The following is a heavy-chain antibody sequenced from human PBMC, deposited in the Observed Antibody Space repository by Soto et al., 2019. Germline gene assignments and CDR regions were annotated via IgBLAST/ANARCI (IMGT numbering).Heavy chain of an antibody. J-gene: IGHJ4*02. V-gene: IGHV3-73*01. Sequence: HPGGSLRLSCAASGFTFSGSAMHWVRQASGKGLEWVGRIRSKANSYATAYAASVKGRFTISRDDSKNTAYLQMNSLKTEDTAVYYCTSIVGAKDYWGQGTLVTVSS. D-gene: IGHD1-26*01. CDR2: IRSKANSYAT. CDR3: TSIVGAKDY. CDR1: GFTFSGSA.